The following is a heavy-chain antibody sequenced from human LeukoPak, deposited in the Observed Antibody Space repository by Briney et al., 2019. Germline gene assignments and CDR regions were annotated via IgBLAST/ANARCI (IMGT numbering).Heavy chain of an antibody. J-gene: IGHJ4*02. CDR3: ARRRGDFWSDYYAFDY. V-gene: IGHV4-59*08. D-gene: IGHD3-3*01. CDR1: GGSISSYY. CDR2: IYFSGST. Sequence: SETLSLTCTVSGGSISSYYWSWIRQPPGKGLEWIGYIYFSGSTNYNPSLKSRLTISVDTSKNQFSLKLSSVTAADTAVYYCARRRGDFWSDYYAFDYWGQGTLVTISS.